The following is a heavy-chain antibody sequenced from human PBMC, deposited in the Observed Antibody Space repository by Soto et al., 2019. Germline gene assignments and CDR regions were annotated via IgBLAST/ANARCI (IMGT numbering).Heavy chain of an antibody. J-gene: IGHJ4*02. CDR3: ARGPIAVALNFDY. CDR1: GGTFSSYA. CDR2: IIPIFGTA. V-gene: IGHV1-69*13. Sequence: GASVKVSCKASGGTFSSYAISWVRQAPGQGLEWMGGIIPIFGTANYAQKFQGRVTITADESTSTAYMELSSLRSEDTAVYYCARGPIAVALNFDYWGPGALVTVSS. D-gene: IGHD6-19*01.